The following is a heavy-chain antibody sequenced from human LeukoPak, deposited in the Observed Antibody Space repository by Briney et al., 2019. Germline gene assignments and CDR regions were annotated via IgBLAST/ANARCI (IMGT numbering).Heavy chain of an antibody. V-gene: IGHV1-18*01. CDR2: ISAYNGNT. D-gene: IGHD2-15*01. CDR1: GYTFTRYG. Sequence: ASVKVSCKASGYTFTRYGITWVRQAPGQGLEWMGWISAYNGNTNYAQRFQGRLTVTTDTSTNTAYMELRSLRPDDTAVYYCARDFFHGHCSGLTCFLLDSWGQGSLVTVSS. J-gene: IGHJ4*02. CDR3: ARDFFHGHCSGLTCFLLDS.